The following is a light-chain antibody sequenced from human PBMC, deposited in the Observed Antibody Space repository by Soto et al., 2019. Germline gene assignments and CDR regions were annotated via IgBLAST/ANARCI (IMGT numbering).Light chain of an antibody. CDR2: LNSDGSH. V-gene: IGLV4-69*01. Sequence: QSVLTQWPSASASLGASVKLTCTLSSGQSSYAIAWHQQQPEKGPRFLMRLNSDGSHNKGYGIPDRFSGSSSGAERYLTISSLQSEDEADYYCQTWGTDVSVFGGGTQLTVL. J-gene: IGLJ7*01. CDR3: QTWGTDVSV. CDR1: SGQSSYA.